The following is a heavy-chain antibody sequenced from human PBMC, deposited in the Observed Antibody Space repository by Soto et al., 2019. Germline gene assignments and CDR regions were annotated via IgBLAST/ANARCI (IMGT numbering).Heavy chain of an antibody. J-gene: IGHJ4*02. V-gene: IGHV4-39*02. CDR1: GGSITNRLYS. CDR3: ARCSETALGTGFDT. CDR2: VSSSGKT. D-gene: IGHD5-18*01. Sequence: SESLSLTCNVRGGSITNRLYSWAWVRKPPERGLEWIGAVSSSGKTFYIPSLERRVAISSDASKDDFSLSLTAVSAADTAVYYCARCSETALGTGFDTWGQGIRVTVSS.